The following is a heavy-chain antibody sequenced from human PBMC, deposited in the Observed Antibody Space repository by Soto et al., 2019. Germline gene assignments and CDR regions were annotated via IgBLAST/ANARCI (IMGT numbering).Heavy chain of an antibody. V-gene: IGHV1-69*01. D-gene: IGHD6-13*01. J-gene: IGHJ3*02. Sequence: QVQLVQSGAEVKKPGSSVKVSCKASGGTFSSYAISWVRQAPGQGLEWMGGNIPIFGTANYAQKFQGRVTITADESTSTAYMELSSLRSEDTAVYYCARGGAYSSSWYDAFDIWGQGTMVTVSS. CDR1: GGTFSSYA. CDR2: NIPIFGTA. CDR3: ARGGAYSSSWYDAFDI.